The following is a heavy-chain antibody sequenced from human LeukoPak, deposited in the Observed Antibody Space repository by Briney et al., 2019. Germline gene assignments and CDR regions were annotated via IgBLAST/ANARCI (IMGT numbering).Heavy chain of an antibody. CDR2: ISSFSSTI. J-gene: IGHJ6*03. V-gene: IGHV3-48*03. D-gene: IGHD2-21*02. Sequence: PGGSLRLSCAASGFTFSSYEMNWVRQAPGKGLEWVSYISSFSSTIYYADSVMGRFTISRDNAKNSLYLQMNSLRAEDTAVYYCARDRSMVVTAHYYYYMDVWGKGTTVTVSS. CDR3: ARDRSMVVTAHYYYYMDV. CDR1: GFTFSSYE.